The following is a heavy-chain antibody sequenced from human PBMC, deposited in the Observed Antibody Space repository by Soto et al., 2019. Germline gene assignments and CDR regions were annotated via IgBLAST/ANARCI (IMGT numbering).Heavy chain of an antibody. D-gene: IGHD3-22*01. CDR2: IWYDGSNK. Sequence: PGGSLRLSCAASGFTFSSYGMHWVRQAPGKGLEWVAVIWYDGSNKYYADSVKGRFTISRDNSKNTLYLQMNSLRAEDTAVYYCARDSYYDSSGYYLGTPWFDPWGQGTLVTVSS. CDR3: ARDSYYDSSGYYLGTPWFDP. J-gene: IGHJ5*02. CDR1: GFTFSSYG. V-gene: IGHV3-33*01.